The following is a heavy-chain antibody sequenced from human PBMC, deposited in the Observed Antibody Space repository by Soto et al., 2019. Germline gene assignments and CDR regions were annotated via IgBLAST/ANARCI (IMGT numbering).Heavy chain of an antibody. V-gene: IGHV2-70*11. J-gene: IGHJ6*02. CDR1: GFSLSTSGMC. D-gene: IGHD2-2*01. Sequence: GSGPTLVNPTQTLTLTCTFSGFSLSTSGMCVSWIRQPPGKALEWLARIDWDDDKYYSTSLKTRLTISKDTSKNQVVLTMTNMDPVDTATYYCARTPPPAIHHKRPKAYYYYGMDVWGQGTTVTVSS. CDR2: IDWDDDK. CDR3: ARTPPPAIHHKRPKAYYYYGMDV.